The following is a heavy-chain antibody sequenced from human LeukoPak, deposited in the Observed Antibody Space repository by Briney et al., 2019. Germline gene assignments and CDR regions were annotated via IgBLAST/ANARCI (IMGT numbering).Heavy chain of an antibody. Sequence: KTGGSLRLSCAASGFSFSTYSMIWVRQAPGKGLEWVSSVSGTSEYIYYADSVRGRFTISRDNAKNTVYLQMNSLRAEDTAVYYCARWYSSGWYSDCWGQGTLVTVSS. J-gene: IGHJ4*02. CDR1: GFSFSTYS. D-gene: IGHD6-19*01. CDR3: ARWYSSGWYSDC. CDR2: VSGTSEYI. V-gene: IGHV3-21*06.